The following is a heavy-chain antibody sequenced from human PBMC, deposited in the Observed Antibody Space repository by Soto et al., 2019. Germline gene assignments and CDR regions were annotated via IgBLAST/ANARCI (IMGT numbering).Heavy chain of an antibody. J-gene: IGHJ3*02. Sequence: QVQLQESGPGLVKPSETLSLTCTVSGGSISSYYWSWIRQPPGKGVEWIGYIYYSGSTNYNPSLKSRVTISVDTSKNQFSLKLSSVTAADTAVYYCARFCSSTSCYDAFDIWGQGTMVTVSS. D-gene: IGHD2-2*01. CDR1: GGSISSYY. CDR3: ARFCSSTSCYDAFDI. V-gene: IGHV4-59*08. CDR2: IYYSGST.